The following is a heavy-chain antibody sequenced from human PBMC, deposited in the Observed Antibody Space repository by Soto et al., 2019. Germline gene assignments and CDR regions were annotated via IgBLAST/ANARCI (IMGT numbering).Heavy chain of an antibody. CDR3: ARGGGVVVVAAPNYYYGMDV. Sequence: QVQLVQSGAEVKKPGSLVKVSCKASGGTFSSYAISWVRQAPGQGLEWMGGIIPIFGTANYAQKFQGRVTITADESTSTAYMELSSPRSEDTAVYYCARGGGVVVVAAPNYYYGMDVWGQGTTVTVSS. V-gene: IGHV1-69*01. CDR1: GGTFSSYA. CDR2: IIPIFGTA. J-gene: IGHJ6*02. D-gene: IGHD2-15*01.